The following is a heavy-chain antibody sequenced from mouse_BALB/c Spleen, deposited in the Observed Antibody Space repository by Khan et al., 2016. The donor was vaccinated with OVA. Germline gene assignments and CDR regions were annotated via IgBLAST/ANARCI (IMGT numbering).Heavy chain of an antibody. Sequence: QVQLKESGPGLVAPSQSLSITCTVSGFSLTSYGVHWVRQPPGKGLEWLGVIWAGGSTTYNSALMSRLSIIKDNSTSQVFLKMNSLQAGDTAMYYCARVEDIWGQGTTLTVSS. V-gene: IGHV2-9*02. CDR2: IWAGGST. CDR1: GFSLTSYG. J-gene: IGHJ2*01. CDR3: ARVEDI. D-gene: IGHD1-3*01.